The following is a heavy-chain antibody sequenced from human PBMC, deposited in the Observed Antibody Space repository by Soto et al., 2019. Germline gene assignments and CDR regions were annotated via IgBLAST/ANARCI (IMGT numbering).Heavy chain of an antibody. Sequence: QVQLVESGGGLVQTSGSLRIACVASGFTFSDYYMSWVRQAPGKGLEWVSNISSSGNTIYYADSVKGRFTISRDNAKNSVYLLMNSLRAEDTALYFCAKMSSENYYDPVFSWGQGTLVTVSS. J-gene: IGHJ4*02. CDR3: AKMSSENYYDPVFS. CDR1: GFTFSDYY. CDR2: ISSSGNTI. V-gene: IGHV3-11*01. D-gene: IGHD3-22*01.